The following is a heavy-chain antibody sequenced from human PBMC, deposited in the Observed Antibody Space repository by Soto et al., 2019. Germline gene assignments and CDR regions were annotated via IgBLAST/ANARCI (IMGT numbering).Heavy chain of an antibody. J-gene: IGHJ6*02. Sequence: ASVNVSCKASGYTFTSYGISWVRQAPGQGLEWMGWISAYNGNTNYAQKLQGRVTMTTDTSTSTAYMELRSLRSDDTAVYYCARRQLVRVGYYYYYGMDVWGQGTTVTVSS. CDR2: ISAYNGNT. CDR1: GYTFTSYG. CDR3: ARRQLVRVGYYYYYGMDV. V-gene: IGHV1-18*01. D-gene: IGHD6-6*01.